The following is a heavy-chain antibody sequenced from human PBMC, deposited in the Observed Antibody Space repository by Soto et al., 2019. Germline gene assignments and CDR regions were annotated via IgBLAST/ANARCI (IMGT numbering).Heavy chain of an antibody. V-gene: IGHV1-58*01. CDR3: ATHREGATYYFDY. CDR1: TFTFTSSA. J-gene: IGHJ4*02. D-gene: IGHD1-26*01. Sequence: QMHLVQSGPEVKKPGTSVKVSCKASTFTFTSSAVQWVRQARGQRLEWIGWIVVGSGNTKYAQNFKERVTITRDMSSGTAYSELSSLSSEDTAVYDCATHREGATYYFDYWGQGTLLTVSS. CDR2: IVVGSGNT.